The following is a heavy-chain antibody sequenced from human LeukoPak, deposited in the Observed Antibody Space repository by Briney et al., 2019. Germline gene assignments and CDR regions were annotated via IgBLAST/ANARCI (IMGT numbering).Heavy chain of an antibody. CDR2: IYTSRST. D-gene: IGHD3-3*01. Sequence: SQTLSLTCTVSGGSISSGSYYWSWIRQPAGKGLEWIGRIYTSRSTNYNPSLKSRVTISVDTSKNQFSLKLSSVTAADTAVYYCARRNYDFWSGSLAWFDPWGQGTLVTVSS. V-gene: IGHV4-61*02. CDR1: GGSISSGSYY. CDR3: ARRNYDFWSGSLAWFDP. J-gene: IGHJ5*02.